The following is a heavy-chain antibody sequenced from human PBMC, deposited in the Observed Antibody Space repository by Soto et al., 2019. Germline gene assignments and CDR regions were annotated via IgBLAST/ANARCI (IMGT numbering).Heavy chain of an antibody. Sequence: PGWALRLSCAASGFSFSKYSMNWVRQAPGQGLEWVSSINDRSNYIYYADSVKGRFTMSRDNAINSLSLQMNTLRPDDTAVYYCANFPSCSSSTCLDYRGRVTPVTVS. V-gene: IGHV3-21*01. J-gene: IGHJ4*02. CDR2: INDRSNYI. CDR1: GFSFSKYS. CDR3: ANFPSCSSSTCLDY. D-gene: IGHD2-15*01.